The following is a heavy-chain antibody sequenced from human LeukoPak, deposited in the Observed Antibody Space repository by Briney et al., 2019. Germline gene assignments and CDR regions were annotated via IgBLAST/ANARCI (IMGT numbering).Heavy chain of an antibody. Sequence: SETLSLTCAVYGGSFSGYYWSWIRQPPGKGLEWIGEINHSGSTNYSPSLKSRVTISVDTSKNQFSLKLSSVTAADTAVYYCARGPVGNFDYWGQGTLVTVSS. D-gene: IGHD7-27*01. CDR1: GGSFSGYY. J-gene: IGHJ4*02. CDR2: INHSGST. V-gene: IGHV4-34*01. CDR3: ARGPVGNFDY.